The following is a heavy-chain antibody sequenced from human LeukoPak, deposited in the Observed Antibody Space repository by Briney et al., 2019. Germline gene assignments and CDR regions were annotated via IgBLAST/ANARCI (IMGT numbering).Heavy chain of an antibody. Sequence: GGSLRLSCAASGFTFSSYSMNRVRQAPGKGLEWVSYISSSSSTIYYADSVKGRFTISRDNAKNSLYLQINSLRDEDTAVYYCATKTGPFDYWGQGTLVTVSS. D-gene: IGHD3-9*01. J-gene: IGHJ4*02. V-gene: IGHV3-48*02. CDR2: ISSSSSTI. CDR3: ATKTGPFDY. CDR1: GFTFSSYS.